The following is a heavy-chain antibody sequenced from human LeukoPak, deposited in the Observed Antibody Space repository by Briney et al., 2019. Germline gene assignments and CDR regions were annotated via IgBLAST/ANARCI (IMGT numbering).Heavy chain of an antibody. D-gene: IGHD3-9*01. V-gene: IGHV3-66*01. J-gene: IGHJ3*02. Sequence: GGSLRLSCAASGFSVNTNYMTWVRQAPGKGLEWVSVLYSGGGAYYADSVKDRFTISRDYSQNTLLLQMNSLRAEDTALYYCARGKTSDDIIEDAFDIWGQGTMIAVSS. CDR3: ARGKTSDDIIEDAFDI. CDR1: GFSVNTNY. CDR2: LYSGGGA.